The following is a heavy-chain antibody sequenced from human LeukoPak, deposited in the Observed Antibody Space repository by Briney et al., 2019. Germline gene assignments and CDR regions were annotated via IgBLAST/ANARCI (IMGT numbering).Heavy chain of an antibody. V-gene: IGHV1-69*05. Sequence: SVKVSCKASGGTFSSYAISWVRQAPGQGLEWMGGIIPIFGTANYAQKFQGGVTITTDESTSTAYMELSSLRSEDTAVYYCARHERNYYDSSGYYSVDYYYYYMGVWGKGTTVTVSS. J-gene: IGHJ6*03. CDR3: ARHERNYYDSSGYYSVDYYYYYMGV. CDR2: IIPIFGTA. D-gene: IGHD3-22*01. CDR1: GGTFSSYA.